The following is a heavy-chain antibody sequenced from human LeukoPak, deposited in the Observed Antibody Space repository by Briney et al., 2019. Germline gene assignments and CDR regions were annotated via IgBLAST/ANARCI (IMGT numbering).Heavy chain of an antibody. D-gene: IGHD6-25*01. CDR3: ARARYSSAPFDY. V-gene: IGHV4-59*11. J-gene: IGHJ4*02. CDR1: GGSISSHY. CDR2: IYYSGST. Sequence: PSETLSLTCIVSGGSISSHYWSWIRQPPGKGLEWIGYIYYSGSTNYNPSLKSRVTISVVTSKNQFSLKLSSVTAADTAVYYCARARYSSAPFDYWGQGTLITVSS.